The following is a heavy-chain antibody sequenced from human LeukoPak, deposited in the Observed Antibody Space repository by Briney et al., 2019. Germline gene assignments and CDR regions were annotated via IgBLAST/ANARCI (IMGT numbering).Heavy chain of an antibody. V-gene: IGHV3-15*01. CDR1: GLTFSNAW. Sequence: PGGSLRLSCAASGLTFSNAWMSWVRQAPGKGLEWVGRIKSKTDGETTDYAAPVRGRFTISRDDSKNTLYLQMNSLNTEDTAVYYCSTAEFSWGQGTLVTVSP. CDR2: IKSKTDGETT. J-gene: IGHJ5*02. CDR3: STAEFS.